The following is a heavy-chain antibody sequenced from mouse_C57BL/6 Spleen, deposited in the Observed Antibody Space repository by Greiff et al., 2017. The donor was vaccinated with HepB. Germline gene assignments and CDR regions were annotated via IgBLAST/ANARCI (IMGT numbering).Heavy chain of an antibody. Sequence: VQLQQPGAELVKPGASVKLSCKASGYTFTSYWMHWVKQRPGRGLEWIGRIDPNSGGTKYNEKFKSKATLTVDKPSSTAYMQLSSLTSEDSAVYYCASWATVVAMDFWYAMDYWGQGTSVTVSS. CDR1: GYTFTSYW. J-gene: IGHJ4*01. CDR3: ASWATVVAMDFWYAMDY. D-gene: IGHD1-1*01. V-gene: IGHV1-72*01. CDR2: IDPNSGGT.